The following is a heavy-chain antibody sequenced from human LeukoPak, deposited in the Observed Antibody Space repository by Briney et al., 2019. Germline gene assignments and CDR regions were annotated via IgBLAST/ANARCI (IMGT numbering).Heavy chain of an antibody. CDR3: AKGPNTIFGVVDYYFDY. CDR1: GFTFSSYA. CDR2: ISGSGGST. Sequence: PGGSLRLSCVASGFTFSSYAMSWVRQAPGKGLEWVSAISGSGGSTYYADSVKGRFTISRDNSKNTLYLQMNSLRAEDTAVYYCAKGPNTIFGVVDYYFDYWGQGTLVTVSS. J-gene: IGHJ4*02. D-gene: IGHD3-3*01. V-gene: IGHV3-23*01.